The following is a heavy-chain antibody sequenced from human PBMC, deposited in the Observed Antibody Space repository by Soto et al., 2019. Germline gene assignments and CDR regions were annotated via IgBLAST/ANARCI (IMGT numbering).Heavy chain of an antibody. D-gene: IGHD1-26*01. J-gene: IGHJ2*01. CDR1: SDSIDSSDW. CDR3: ARDTKTASGQWYFDL. Sequence: QAQLQESGPGLVKPSETLSLTCTVFSDSIDSSDWWNWVRQSPGRGLEWIGGISHGGNTNYNPSLMSRVTISVDMSKNQFSLNVNSVTAADTAVYYCARDTKTASGQWYFDLWGRGTLVTVSS. V-gene: IGHV4-4*02. CDR2: ISHGGNT.